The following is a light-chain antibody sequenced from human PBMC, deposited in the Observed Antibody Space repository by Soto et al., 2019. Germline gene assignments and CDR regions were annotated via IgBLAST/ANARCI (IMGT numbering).Light chain of an antibody. CDR3: QQRSNSPPWIT. CDR1: QSVSIY. J-gene: IGKJ5*01. V-gene: IGKV3-11*01. CDR2: DAS. Sequence: EIVLTQSTATLSLSPGERATLSCRASQSVSIYLAWYQQKPGQAPRLLIYDASNRATGIPAKFSGSGSGTDITLTISSLEPEDSAVYYCQQRSNSPPWITFGQGTRLEIK.